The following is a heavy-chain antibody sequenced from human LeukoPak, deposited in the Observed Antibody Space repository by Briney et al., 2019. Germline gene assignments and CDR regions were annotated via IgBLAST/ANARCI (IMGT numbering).Heavy chain of an antibody. D-gene: IGHD6-13*01. V-gene: IGHV3-23*01. Sequence: GGSLRLSCAASGFTFSSHGMSWVRQAPGKGLEWVSAISGSGGSTYYADSVKGRFTISSDNSKNTLFLQMNSLRAEDTAVYYCAKDQAASSSWGYYYGMDVRGQGTTVTVSS. CDR2: ISGSGGST. CDR1: GFTFSSHG. CDR3: AKDQAASSSWGYYYGMDV. J-gene: IGHJ6*02.